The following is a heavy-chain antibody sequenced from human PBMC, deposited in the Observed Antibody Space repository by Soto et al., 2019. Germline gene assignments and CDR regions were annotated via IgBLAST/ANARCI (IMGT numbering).Heavy chain of an antibody. J-gene: IGHJ2*01. CDR1: GFTFINYA. D-gene: IGHD7-27*01. Sequence: EVQVLESGGGLVQPGGSLRLSCAGSGFTFINYAMKWVRQAPGKGLEWVSSISGGGDAAFFPDSVRGRFTISRDTSTNTVTLQMNSLGVDDTAVYYCARKILGSTTRPNYWYFDLWGRGTRVTVSS. CDR3: ARKILGSTTRPNYWYFDL. V-gene: IGHV3-23*01. CDR2: ISGGGDAA.